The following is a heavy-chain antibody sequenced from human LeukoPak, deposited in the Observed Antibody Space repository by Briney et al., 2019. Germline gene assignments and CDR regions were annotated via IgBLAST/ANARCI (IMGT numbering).Heavy chain of an antibody. Sequence: TGGFLRLSCAASGFTFSSYEMNWVRQAPGKGLEWVSYISTSGSPIYYGNSVKGRFTISRDNAKNSLYLQMNSLRAEDTAVYYCARGGYYDSSGPRGAFDIWGQGTMVTVSS. CDR1: GFTFSSYE. V-gene: IGHV3-48*03. J-gene: IGHJ3*02. CDR2: ISTSGSPI. CDR3: ARGGYYDSSGPRGAFDI. D-gene: IGHD3-22*01.